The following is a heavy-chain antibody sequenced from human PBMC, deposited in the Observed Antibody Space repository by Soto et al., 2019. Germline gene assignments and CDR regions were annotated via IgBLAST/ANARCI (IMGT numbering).Heavy chain of an antibody. V-gene: IGHV3-7*03. CDR1: GFTLSNYW. Sequence: PGGSLRLSCAASGFTLSNYWMSWVRQAPGKGLEWVANINQDGSQKFYLDSVEGRFTISRDNARNSLYPQMNSLRAEDTAIYYCARIYCSSSSCYIDFWGQGILVTVSS. CDR3: ARIYCSSSSCYIDF. CDR2: INQDGSQK. J-gene: IGHJ4*02. D-gene: IGHD2-2*02.